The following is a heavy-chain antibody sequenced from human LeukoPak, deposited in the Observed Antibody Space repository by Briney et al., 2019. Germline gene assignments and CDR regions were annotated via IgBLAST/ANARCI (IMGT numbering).Heavy chain of an antibody. J-gene: IGHJ4*02. CDR3: AGRLLDY. D-gene: IGHD3-16*01. CDR2: ISYDGSNK. CDR1: GFTFSRYG. V-gene: IGHV3-30*03. Sequence: PGGSLRLSCAASGFTFSRYGMHWVRQAPGKGLEWVAVISYDGSNKYYADSVKGRFTISRDNSKNTLYLQMNSLRAEDTAVYYCAGRLLDYWGQGTLVTVSS.